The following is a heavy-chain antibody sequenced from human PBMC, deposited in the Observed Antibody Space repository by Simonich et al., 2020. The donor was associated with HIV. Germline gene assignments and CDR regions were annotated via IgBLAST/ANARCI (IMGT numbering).Heavy chain of an antibody. CDR1: GYTFTDYF. V-gene: IGHV1-2*02. Sequence: QVQLVQSGAEVKKPGASVKVSCKASGYTFTDYFMHWVRQAPGQGLEWMGWINPNSGGKNYAQKFQGRVTRTRDTSIRTAYMELSRLRSDDTALYYCARGLSTGTYYFDYWGQGTLVTVSS. J-gene: IGHJ4*02. CDR3: ARGLSTGTYYFDY. D-gene: IGHD1-7*01. CDR2: INPNSGGK.